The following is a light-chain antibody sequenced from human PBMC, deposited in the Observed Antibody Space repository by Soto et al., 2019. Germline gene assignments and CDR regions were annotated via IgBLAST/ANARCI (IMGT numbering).Light chain of an antibody. CDR3: SSYTRSYTYV. V-gene: IGLV2-14*03. Sequence: QSVLTQPASVSGSPGQSITISCAGSSDDIGGYNFVSWYQQRPGKAPKLMIYDVNNRPSGISHRFSGSKSGSTASLTISGPQPEDEADYYCSSYTRSYTYVLGVGTKLTVL. J-gene: IGLJ1*01. CDR1: SDDIGGYNF. CDR2: DVN.